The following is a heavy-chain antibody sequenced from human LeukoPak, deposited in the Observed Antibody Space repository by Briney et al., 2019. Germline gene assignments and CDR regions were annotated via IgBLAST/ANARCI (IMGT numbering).Heavy chain of an antibody. CDR3: AADTAMVTGYFDL. CDR2: VFYSGYT. V-gene: IGHV4-59*01. CDR1: GVSIRSNC. D-gene: IGHD5-18*01. Sequence: PSETPSLTCTLSGVSIRSNCWSWIRQPPGKGLEWIGYVFYSGYTTYNPSLKSRVTISVDTSKNQFSLKLRSVTAADTAVYYCAADTAMVTGYFDLWGRGTLVTVSS. J-gene: IGHJ2*01.